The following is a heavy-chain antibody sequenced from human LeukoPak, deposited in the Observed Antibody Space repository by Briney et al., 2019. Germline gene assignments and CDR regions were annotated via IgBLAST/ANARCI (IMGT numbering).Heavy chain of an antibody. CDR2: IYHGGST. CDR1: HYSISSNYY. Sequence: SETLSLTCTVSHYSISSNYYWGWIRQPPGKGLEWIGSIYHGGSTYYNPSLKSRVTISVDTSKNQFSLKLTSVTAADTAVYYCVRSSGYMSYWGQGTLVTVSS. D-gene: IGHD3-22*01. CDR3: VRSSGYMSY. V-gene: IGHV4-38-2*02. J-gene: IGHJ4*02.